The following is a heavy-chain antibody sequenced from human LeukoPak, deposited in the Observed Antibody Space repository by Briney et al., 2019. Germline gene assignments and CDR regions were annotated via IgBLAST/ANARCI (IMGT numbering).Heavy chain of an antibody. CDR2: TIPLFTTA. CDR1: GDTFRNSA. V-gene: IGHV1-69*05. J-gene: IGHJ4*02. CDR3: ARDRRVETTSTGFFFDY. Sequence: SVKVSCKASGDTFRNSAISWVRQAPGQGLEWVGGTIPLFTTANYALDFQGRLTITTEESTSTVYMELRNLRSEDTAVYYCARDRRVETTSTGFFFDYWGQGTLVTVSS. D-gene: IGHD1-1*01.